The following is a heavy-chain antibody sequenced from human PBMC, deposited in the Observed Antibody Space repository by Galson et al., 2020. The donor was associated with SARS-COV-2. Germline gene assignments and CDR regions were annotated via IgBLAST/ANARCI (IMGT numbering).Heavy chain of an antibody. Sequence: GESLKISCAASGFTFSSYGMHWVRQAPGKGLEWVAVIWYDGSNKYYADSVKGRFTISRDNSKNTLYLQMNSLRAEDTAVYYCARELSYYGFDYCGQGTLVTVSS. D-gene: IGHD1-26*01. CDR3: ARELSYYGFDY. CDR2: IWYDGSNK. J-gene: IGHJ4*02. CDR1: GFTFSSYG. V-gene: IGHV3-33*01.